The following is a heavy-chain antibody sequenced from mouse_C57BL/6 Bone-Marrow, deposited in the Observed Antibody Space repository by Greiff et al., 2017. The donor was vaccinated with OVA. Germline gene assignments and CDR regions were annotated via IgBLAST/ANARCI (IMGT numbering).Heavy chain of an antibody. J-gene: IGHJ4*01. V-gene: IGHV1-81*01. Sequence: QVQLKESGAELARPGASVKLSCKASGYTFTSYGISWVKQRTGQGLEWIGEIYPRSGNTYYNEKFKGKATLTADKSSSTAYMELRSLTSEDSAVYFCARWGTTEAMDYWGQGTSVTVSS. D-gene: IGHD1-1*01. CDR1: GYTFTSYG. CDR2: IYPRSGNT. CDR3: ARWGTTEAMDY.